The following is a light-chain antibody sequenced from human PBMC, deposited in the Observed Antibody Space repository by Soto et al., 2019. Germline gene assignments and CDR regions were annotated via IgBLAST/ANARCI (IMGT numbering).Light chain of an antibody. V-gene: IGLV3-21*04. CDR1: NIGSKS. CDR3: QGWDSSSDPVV. J-gene: IGLJ2*01. CDR2: YDS. Sequence: SYELTQPPSVSVAPGKTARITCGGNNIGSKSVHWYQQKPGQAPVLVIYYDSDRPSGIPERFSGSNSGNTATLTISRVEAGDEADYYCQGWDSSSDPVVFGGGTKLTVL.